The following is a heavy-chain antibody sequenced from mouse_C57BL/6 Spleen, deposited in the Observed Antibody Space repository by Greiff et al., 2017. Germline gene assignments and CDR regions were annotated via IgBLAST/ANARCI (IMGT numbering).Heavy chain of an antibody. CDR1: GYTFTDYY. Sequence: EVQLQQSGPELVKPGASVKISCKASGYTFTDYYMNWVKQSHGKSLEWLGDINPNNGGTSYNQKFKGKATLTVDKSSSTAYMELRSLTSEDSAVYYCARRFYYYGSFDYWGQGTTLTVSS. J-gene: IGHJ2*01. CDR2: INPNNGGT. D-gene: IGHD1-1*01. CDR3: ARRFYYYGSFDY. V-gene: IGHV1-26*01.